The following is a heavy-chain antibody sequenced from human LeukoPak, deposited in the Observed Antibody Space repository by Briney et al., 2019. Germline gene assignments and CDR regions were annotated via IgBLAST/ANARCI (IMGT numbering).Heavy chain of an antibody. CDR3: AHMATPWLGFDY. Sequence: SGPTLVKPTQTLTLTCTFSMVSLSPSGVGVGWIRQPPGKALEWLALIYWDDDKRYSPSLKSRRTITKDNAKNQVVLTMTNMDPVDTATYYCAHMATPWLGFDYWGQGTLVTVSS. V-gene: IGHV2-5*02. CDR2: IYWDDDK. D-gene: IGHD6-19*01. CDR1: MVSLSPSGVG. J-gene: IGHJ4*02.